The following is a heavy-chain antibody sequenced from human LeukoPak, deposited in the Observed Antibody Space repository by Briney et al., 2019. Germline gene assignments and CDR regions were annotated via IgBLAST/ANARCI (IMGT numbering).Heavy chain of an antibody. CDR1: GFIFKKYW. J-gene: IGHJ4*02. CDR3: ARETPRRGETRDGYR. Sequence: GESLRLSCAASGFIFKKYWMNWVRQVPGKGLECLANIKEDGSETYYADSVKGRFTISRDNPKNLLFLQINSLRVEDTAVYYCARETPRRGETRDGYRWGQGTVVAVSS. V-gene: IGHV3-7*01. CDR2: IKEDGSET. D-gene: IGHD5-24*01.